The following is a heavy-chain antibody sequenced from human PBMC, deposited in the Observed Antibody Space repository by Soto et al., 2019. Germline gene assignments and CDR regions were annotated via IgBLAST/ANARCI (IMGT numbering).Heavy chain of an antibody. J-gene: IGHJ6*02. D-gene: IGHD2-2*01. CDR2: ISYDGSNK. Sequence: GGSLRLSCAASGFTFSSYGMHWVRQAPGKGLEWVAVISYDGSNKYYADSVKGRFTISRDNSKNTLYLQMNSLRAEDTAVYYCAKYGDIVVVPAAIPFNYGMDVWGQGTTVTVSS. CDR3: AKYGDIVVVPAAIPFNYGMDV. V-gene: IGHV3-30*18. CDR1: GFTFSSYG.